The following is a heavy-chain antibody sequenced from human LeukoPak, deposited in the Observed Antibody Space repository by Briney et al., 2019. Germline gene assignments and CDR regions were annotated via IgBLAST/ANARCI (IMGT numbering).Heavy chain of an antibody. J-gene: IGHJ6*03. CDR3: AKGYCSSTTCYTGYYFYMDV. D-gene: IGHD2-2*01. CDR2: IRYDGTDK. Sequence: GGSLRLSCAASGFTFSSYGMHWFRQAPGKGLEWVAFIRYDGTDKYYADSVKGRFTISRDNSKNTLYLQMNSLGAEDTAVYYCAKGYCSSTTCYTGYYFYMDVWGKGTTVTVS. V-gene: IGHV3-30*02. CDR1: GFTFSSYG.